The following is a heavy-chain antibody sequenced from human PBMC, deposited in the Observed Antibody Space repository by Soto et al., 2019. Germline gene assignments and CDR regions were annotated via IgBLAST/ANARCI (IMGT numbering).Heavy chain of an antibody. D-gene: IGHD2-8*01. CDR1: GGSISSYY. V-gene: IGHV4-59*13. CDR2: IYYSGST. J-gene: IGHJ4*02. CDR3: ARNRVYAIRIAAAYYFDY. Sequence: SETLSLTCTVSGGSISSYYWSWIRQPPGKGLEWIGYIYYSGSTNYNPSLKSRVTISVDTSKNQFSLKLSSVTAADTAVYYCARNRVYAIRIAAAYYFDYWGQGTLVTVSS.